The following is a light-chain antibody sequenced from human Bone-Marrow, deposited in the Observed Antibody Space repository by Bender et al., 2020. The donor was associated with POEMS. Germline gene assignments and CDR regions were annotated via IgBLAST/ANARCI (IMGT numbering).Light chain of an antibody. CDR1: GSNIGTGYD. CDR2: GNN. Sequence: QSVQTQPPSVSGAPGQRVTISCTGGGSNIGTGYDVQWYQHLPGAAPKLLIFGNNNRPSGVPDRFSGSTSGTSASLAITVLQAEDEADYYCQSYDTNLSVIFGGGTKLTVL. CDR3: QSYDTNLSVI. J-gene: IGLJ2*01. V-gene: IGLV1-40*01.